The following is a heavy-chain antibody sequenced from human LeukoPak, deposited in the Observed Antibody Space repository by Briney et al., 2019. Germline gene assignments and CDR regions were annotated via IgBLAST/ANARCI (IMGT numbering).Heavy chain of an antibody. Sequence: GGSLRLSCAASGFSVSSNYMSWVRQAPGKGLEWVSVIYSGGSTYYADSVKGRFTISRDNSKNTLYLQMNSLRAEDTAVYYCGRAAAGTRSQTDYWSQGTLVTVSS. CDR3: GRAAAGTRSQTDY. J-gene: IGHJ4*02. V-gene: IGHV3-53*05. CDR1: GFSVSSNY. CDR2: IYSGGST. D-gene: IGHD6-13*01.